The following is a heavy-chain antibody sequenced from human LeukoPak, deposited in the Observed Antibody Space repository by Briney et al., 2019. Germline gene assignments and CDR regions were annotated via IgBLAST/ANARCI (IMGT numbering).Heavy chain of an antibody. CDR3: ARGVYIAAAQYAY. Sequence: PSGTLSLTCTVSGGSIGTYSWNWIRQPPGKGLEWIGYIYYSGTTNYNPSLKSRVTISVDTSKNQFSLKLSSVTAADTAVYYCARGVYIAAAQYAYWGQGTLVTVSS. CDR2: IYYSGTT. CDR1: GGSIGTYS. V-gene: IGHV4-59*01. J-gene: IGHJ4*02. D-gene: IGHD6-13*01.